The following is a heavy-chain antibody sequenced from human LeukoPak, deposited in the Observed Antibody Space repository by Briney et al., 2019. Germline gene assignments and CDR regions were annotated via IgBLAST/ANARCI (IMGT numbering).Heavy chain of an antibody. CDR3: ARVVTDDAFDI. CDR2: VDHTGST. V-gene: IGHV4-59*01. CDR1: DDSITMYY. Sequence: SETLSLTCTVSDDSITMYYWTWIRQPPGKGLEWIGYVDHTGSTNFNPSLNGRVSISRDTSKNQFSLKLSSVTAADTAVYYCARVVTDDAFDIWGQGTMVTVSS. D-gene: IGHD2-8*02. J-gene: IGHJ3*02.